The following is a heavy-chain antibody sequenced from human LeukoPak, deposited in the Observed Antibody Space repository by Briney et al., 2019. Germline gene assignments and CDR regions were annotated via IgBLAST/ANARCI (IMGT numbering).Heavy chain of an antibody. V-gene: IGHV1-69*02. J-gene: IGHJ5*02. Sequence: SVTVSCKASGGTFSSYIISWVGQAPGQGLAWMGRIIPILGIANYAQKFQGRVTITADKSTSTAYMELSSLRSEDTAVYYCARAREPSAGFDPWGQGTLVTVSS. CDR1: GGTFSSYI. CDR3: ARAREPSAGFDP. CDR2: IIPILGIA. D-gene: IGHD1-26*01.